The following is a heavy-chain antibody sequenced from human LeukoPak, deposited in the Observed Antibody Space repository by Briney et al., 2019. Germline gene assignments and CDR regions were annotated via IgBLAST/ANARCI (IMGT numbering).Heavy chain of an antibody. J-gene: IGHJ3*02. CDR1: GYTFTSYY. CDR2: INPSGGST. D-gene: IGHD5-12*01. CDR3: ARDHLVATGRRESDAFDI. Sequence: ASVKVSCKASGYTFTSYYMHWVRQAPGQGLEWMGTINPSGGSTSYAQKFQGRVTMTRDTSTSTVYMELSSLRSEDTAVYYCARDHLVATGRRESDAFDIWGQGTMVTVSS. V-gene: IGHV1-46*01.